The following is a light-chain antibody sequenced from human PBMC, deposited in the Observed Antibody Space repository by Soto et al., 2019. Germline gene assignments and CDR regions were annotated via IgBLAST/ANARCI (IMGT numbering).Light chain of an antibody. V-gene: IGLV1-51*01. J-gene: IGLJ1*01. Sequence: QSVLTQPPSVSAAPGQTVSISCSGSSSNIGNNFVSWYQHLPGTAPKLLILANDKRPSGIPDRFSGSKSDTSATLDIIALQTGDEADYYCATWDTTLSVYVFGTGTKLTVL. CDR2: AND. CDR3: ATWDTTLSVYV. CDR1: SSNIGNNF.